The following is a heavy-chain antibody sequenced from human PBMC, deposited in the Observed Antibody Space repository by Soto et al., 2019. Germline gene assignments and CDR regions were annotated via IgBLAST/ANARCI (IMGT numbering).Heavy chain of an antibody. CDR2: IYYSGST. CDR3: ARGRDYYLYYFDY. J-gene: IGHJ4*02. CDR1: GGSISSGGYY. Sequence: SETLSLTCTVSGGSISSGGYYWSWIRQHPGKGLEWIGYIYYSGSTYYNPSLKSRVTISLDTSKSQFPLKLSSVTAADTAVYYCARGRDYYLYYFDYWGQGTLVTVSS. V-gene: IGHV4-31*03. D-gene: IGHD3-22*01.